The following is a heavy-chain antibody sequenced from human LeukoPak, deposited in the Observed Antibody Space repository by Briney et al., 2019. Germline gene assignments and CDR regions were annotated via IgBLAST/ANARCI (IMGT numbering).Heavy chain of an antibody. CDR3: ARGRYCSGGSCYIYYYYYMDV. CDR2: ISYDGSNK. V-gene: IGHV3-30*04. J-gene: IGHJ6*03. Sequence: GGSLRLSCAASGFTFSSYAMHWVRQAPGKGLEWMSVISYDGSNKYFADSVKGRFTISRDNSKNTLYLQMNSLRGEDTAVYYCARGRYCSGGSCYIYYYYYMDVWGKGTTVTVSS. D-gene: IGHD2-15*01. CDR1: GFTFSSYA.